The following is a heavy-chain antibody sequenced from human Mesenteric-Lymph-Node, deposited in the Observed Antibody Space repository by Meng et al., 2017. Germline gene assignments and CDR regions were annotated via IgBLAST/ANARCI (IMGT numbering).Heavy chain of an antibody. CDR1: GYTFTNYG. J-gene: IGHJ4*02. V-gene: IGHV1-18*01. D-gene: IGHD3-22*01. Sequence: QVRRVQTGAEVKKPGASRKVHCKASGYTFTNYGISWVRQAPGQGLEWMGWISAYNGNTNYAQKLQGRVTMTTDTSMSTAYMELRSLRSDDTAVYYCARVSDDYDRTGYYNFDYWGQGTLVTVSS. CDR2: ISAYNGNT. CDR3: ARVSDDYDRTGYYNFDY.